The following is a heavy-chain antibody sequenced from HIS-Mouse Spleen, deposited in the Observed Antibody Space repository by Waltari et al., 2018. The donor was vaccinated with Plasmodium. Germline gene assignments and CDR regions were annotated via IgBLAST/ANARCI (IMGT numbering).Heavy chain of an antibody. D-gene: IGHD6-13*01. J-gene: IGHJ2*01. CDR1: GFTFSSYW. CDR3: ASSWYWYFDL. CDR2: IKTDGSEK. V-gene: IGHV3-7*01. Sequence: EVQLVESGGGLVQPGGSLRLSCAASGFTFSSYWVSWVRQAPGKGLGGVANIKTDGSEKYYVDSVKGRFTISRDNAKNSLYLQMNSLRAEDTAVYYCASSWYWYFDLWGRGTLVTVSS.